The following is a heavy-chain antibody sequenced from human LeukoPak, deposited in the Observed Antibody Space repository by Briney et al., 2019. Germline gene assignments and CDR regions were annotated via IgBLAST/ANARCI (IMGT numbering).Heavy chain of an antibody. V-gene: IGHV4-34*01. Sequence: SETLSLTCAVYGGSFSGYYWSWIRQPPGKGLEWIGEINHSGSTNYNPSLKSRVTISVDTSKNQFSLKLSSVTAADTAVYYCARGLMLDAFDIWGQGTMVTVSS. J-gene: IGHJ3*02. CDR2: INHSGST. CDR3: ARGLMLDAFDI. CDR1: GGSFSGYY. D-gene: IGHD2-8*01.